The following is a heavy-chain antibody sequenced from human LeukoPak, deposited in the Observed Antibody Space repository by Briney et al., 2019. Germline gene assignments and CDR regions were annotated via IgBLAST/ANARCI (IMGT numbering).Heavy chain of an antibody. CDR3: ATGQVGGVKVMAGVDYYGMDV. J-gene: IGHJ6*04. V-gene: IGHV1-24*01. Sequence: ASVKLSCKVSGYTLTELSMRWVRQAPGKGLEWMGGFDPEDGETIYAQKFQGRVTMTEDTSTDAAYMELSSLRSEATAAEDCATGQVGGVKVMAGVDYYGMDVWGKGTTVTVST. CDR1: GYTLTELS. D-gene: IGHD3-16*02. CDR2: FDPEDGET.